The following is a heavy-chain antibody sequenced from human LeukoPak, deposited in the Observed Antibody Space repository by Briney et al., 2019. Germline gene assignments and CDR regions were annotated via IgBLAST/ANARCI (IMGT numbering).Heavy chain of an antibody. CDR1: GFTFSSYG. CDR2: INNDGRST. J-gene: IGHJ4*02. D-gene: IGHD2-15*01. Sequence: GGSLRLSCAASGFTFSSYGMHWVRQAPGKGLVWVSRINNDGRSTSYAGSVKGRFTISRDNAKNTLYLQMNSLRAEDTAVYYCARDNEYCTGGTCRLDYWGQGALVTVSS. V-gene: IGHV3-74*01. CDR3: ARDNEYCTGGTCRLDY.